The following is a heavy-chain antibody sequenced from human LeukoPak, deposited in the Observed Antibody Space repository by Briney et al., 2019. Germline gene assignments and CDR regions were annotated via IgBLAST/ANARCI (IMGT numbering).Heavy chain of an antibody. V-gene: IGHV3-21*01. CDR2: ISSTSSYI. J-gene: IGHJ4*02. CDR1: GFTSSDYS. D-gene: IGHD3-16*01. CDR3: ARDTIIVTFGGVGGRAYADY. Sequence: PGGSLRLSCAASGFTSSDYSMNWVRQAPEKGLEWVSSISSTSSYIYYADSVKGRFTISRDNAKNSLFLQMNSLRAEDTAVYYCARDTIIVTFGGVGGRAYADYWGQGTLVTVSS.